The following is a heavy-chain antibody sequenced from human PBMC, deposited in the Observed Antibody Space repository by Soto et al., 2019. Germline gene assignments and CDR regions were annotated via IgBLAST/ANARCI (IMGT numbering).Heavy chain of an antibody. J-gene: IGHJ4*02. CDR2: IKQDGSEE. Sequence: GGSLKLSCAASGFNFRSSWMSSARQAPGKGLEWVANIKQDGSEEYYVDSVKGRFTISRDNAKNSLYLQMNSLRAEDTAVYYCAREIAYDYVWGSYVGCWGQGTLVTVSS. CDR1: GFNFRSSW. CDR3: AREIAYDYVWGSYVGC. V-gene: IGHV3-7*03. D-gene: IGHD3-16*01.